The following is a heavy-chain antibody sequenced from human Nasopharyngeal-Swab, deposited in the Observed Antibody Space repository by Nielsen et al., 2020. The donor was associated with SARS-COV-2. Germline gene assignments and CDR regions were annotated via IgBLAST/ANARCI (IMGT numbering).Heavy chain of an antibody. V-gene: IGHV4-34*01. CDR2: ITRSGKT. CDR1: GPSLSGYY. CDR3: ARVNNGGGMVPASYSFFMDV. J-gene: IGHJ6*03. D-gene: IGHD3-3*02. Sequence: SETLSLTCGLNGPSLSGYYWGRIRQPPGKGLEWRGDITRSGKTIYNPALRSRVTKSVATSKGEFSLKLTSVTAANTAIYFCARVNNGGGMVPASYSFFMDVWGKGTSVAVSS.